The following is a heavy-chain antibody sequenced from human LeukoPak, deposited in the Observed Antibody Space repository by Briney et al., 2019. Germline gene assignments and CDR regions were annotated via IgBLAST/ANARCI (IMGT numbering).Heavy chain of an antibody. CDR2: IYHSGTT. CDR1: GYSIISSGC. D-gene: IGHD3-10*01. V-gene: IGHV4-28*01. J-gene: IGHJ4*02. Sequence: SDTLSLTCAVSGYSIISSGCWGWIRQPPGKVLEWIGYIYHSGTTYYNPSLQSRVTMSVDTSKNQFSLKLSSVTAVDTAVYYCARKENVYYYFDYWGQGTLVTVSS. CDR3: ARKENVYYYFDY.